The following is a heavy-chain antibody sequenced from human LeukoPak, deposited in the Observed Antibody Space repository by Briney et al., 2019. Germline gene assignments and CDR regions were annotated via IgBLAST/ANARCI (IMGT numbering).Heavy chain of an antibody. CDR3: AKSLRGERGYYYYYMDV. J-gene: IGHJ6*03. CDR1: GYSISSGYY. D-gene: IGHD3-10*01. V-gene: IGHV4-61*01. Sequence: PSETLSLTCSVSGYSISSGYYWSWIRQPPGKGLEWIGYIYYSGSTNYNPSLKSRVTISVDTSKNQFSLKLSSVTAADTAVYYCAKSLRGERGYYYYYMDVWGKGTTVTVSS. CDR2: IYYSGST.